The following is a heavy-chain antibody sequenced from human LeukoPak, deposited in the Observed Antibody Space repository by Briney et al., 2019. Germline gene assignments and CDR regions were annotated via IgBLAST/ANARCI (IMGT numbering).Heavy chain of an antibody. D-gene: IGHD3-16*01. CDR3: AREGMSDDYVWGSYTYYFDY. J-gene: IGHJ4*02. CDR1: GYTFTSYG. CDR2: ISAYNGNT. V-gene: IGHV1-18*01. Sequence: GASVKVSCKASGYTFTSYGISWVRQAPGQGLEWMGWISAYNGNTNYAQKLQGRVTMTTDTSTSTAYMELRSLRSDDTAVYYCAREGMSDDYVWGSYTYYFDYWGQGTLVTVSS.